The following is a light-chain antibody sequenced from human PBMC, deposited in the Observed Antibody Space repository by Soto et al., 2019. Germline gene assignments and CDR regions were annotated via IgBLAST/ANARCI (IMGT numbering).Light chain of an antibody. CDR3: QQYNDWPLT. CDR1: QSVSSS. Sequence: EIVMTQSPATLSVSPGERATLSCRASQSVSSSLAWYQQKPGQAPSLLIHGAFTRATGIPARFSGTGSGTEFTLTISSLQSEDFALYYCQQYNDWPLTFGQGTKVDIK. J-gene: IGKJ1*01. CDR2: GAF. V-gene: IGKV3-15*01.